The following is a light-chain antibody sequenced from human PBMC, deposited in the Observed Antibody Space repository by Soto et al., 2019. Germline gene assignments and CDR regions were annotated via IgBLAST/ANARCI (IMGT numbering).Light chain of an antibody. CDR2: AAS. J-gene: IGKJ4*01. CDR3: QQVNSYPLT. Sequence: DIRLTQSPSFLSASIGDRVTITCRASQGISTFLAWYQQLPGKAPKLLIYAASTLQSGVPSRFRGSGSGTEFTLTIISLQTEDFATYACQQVNSYPLTFGGGTKVDIK. CDR1: QGISTF. V-gene: IGKV1-9*01.